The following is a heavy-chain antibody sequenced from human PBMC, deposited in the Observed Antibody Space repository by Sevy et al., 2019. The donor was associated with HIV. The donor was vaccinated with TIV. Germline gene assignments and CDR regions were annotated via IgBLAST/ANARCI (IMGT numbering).Heavy chain of an antibody. CDR2: IRSKGNNYAT. CDR3: TRNYDNGGSYQMDV. J-gene: IGHJ6*02. Sequence: GGSLRLSCAASGFSFSGSAMHWVRQASGKGLEWVGRIRSKGNNYATTYTASVKGTFTISRDDSKNTAYLQMNNLKNEDTAVYYCTRNYDNGGSYQMDVWGQGTTVTVSS. CDR1: GFSFSGSA. D-gene: IGHD3-22*01. V-gene: IGHV3-73*01.